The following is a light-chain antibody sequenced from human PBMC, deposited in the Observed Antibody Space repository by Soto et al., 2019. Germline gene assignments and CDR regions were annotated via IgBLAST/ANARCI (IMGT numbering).Light chain of an antibody. V-gene: IGKV3-15*01. J-gene: IGKJ5*01. CDR2: GAS. CDR3: QQYSNWPLT. CDR1: QSVSSN. Sequence: EIVMTQSPATLSVSPGEGATLSCRASQSVSSNLAWYQQKPGQAPSLLIFGASTRATGIPARFSGSGSGAKFSLTISALQSEDFAIYYCQQYSNWPLTFGGGTRLEIK.